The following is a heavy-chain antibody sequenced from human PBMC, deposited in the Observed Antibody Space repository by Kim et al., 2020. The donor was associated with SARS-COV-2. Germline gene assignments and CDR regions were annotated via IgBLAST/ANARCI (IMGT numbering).Heavy chain of an antibody. V-gene: IGHV4-61*01. CDR2: IYYSGST. J-gene: IGHJ4*02. D-gene: IGHD5-18*01. Sequence: SETLSLTCNVSGGSVSSGSYYWSWIRQPPGKGLEWIGYIYYSGSTNYNPSLKSRVTISVDTSKNQFSLKLSSVTAADTAVYYCARDFVGWYGYSSGYYFDYWGQGTLVTVSS. CDR3: ARDFVGWYGYSSGYYFDY. CDR1: GGSVSSGSYY.